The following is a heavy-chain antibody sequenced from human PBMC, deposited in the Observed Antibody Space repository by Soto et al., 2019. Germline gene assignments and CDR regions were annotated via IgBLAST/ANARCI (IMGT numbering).Heavy chain of an antibody. CDR3: ARVQGLVGNNRLMVRGVVFSFYGMDV. CDR2: INTYNGNT. CDR1: GYSFINYA. Sequence: QVQLVQSGAEVKKPGASVKVSCKASGYSFINYAISWVRQAPGQGLEWLGWINTYNGNTNYAQKLQGRVTMTTDTSTYTAYMELGSLRSDDTAMYYCARVQGLVGNNRLMVRGVVFSFYGMDVWGQGTTVTVSS. D-gene: IGHD3-16*01. J-gene: IGHJ6*02. V-gene: IGHV1-18*01.